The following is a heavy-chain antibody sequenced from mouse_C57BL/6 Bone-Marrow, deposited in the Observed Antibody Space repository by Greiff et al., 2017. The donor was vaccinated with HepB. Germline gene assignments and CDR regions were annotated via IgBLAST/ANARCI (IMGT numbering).Heavy chain of an antibody. J-gene: IGHJ3*01. CDR1: GFTFNDYY. Sequence: VQLQQSGAELVRPGASVKLSCTASGFTFNDYYMHWVKQRPVQGLEWIGWIDPENGDTEYASKFQGKATITADTSSSTAYLQLSSLTSGDTAVYYCTCYDYAGGQGTLVTVSA. CDR2: IDPENGDT. V-gene: IGHV14-4*01. CDR3: TCYDYA. D-gene: IGHD2-4*01.